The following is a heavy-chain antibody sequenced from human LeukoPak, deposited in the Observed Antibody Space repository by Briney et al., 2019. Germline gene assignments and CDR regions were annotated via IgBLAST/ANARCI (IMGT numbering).Heavy chain of an antibody. CDR3: ARSPTLSIAAAGTYYFDY. CDR2: IIPIFGTA. J-gene: IGHJ4*02. V-gene: IGHV1-69*13. D-gene: IGHD6-13*01. Sequence: ASVKVSCKASGGTFSSYAIGWVRQAPGQGLEWMGGIIPIFGTANYAQKFQGRVTITADESTSTAYMELSSLRSEDTAVYYCARSPTLSIAAAGTYYFDYWGQGTLVTVSS. CDR1: GGTFSSYA.